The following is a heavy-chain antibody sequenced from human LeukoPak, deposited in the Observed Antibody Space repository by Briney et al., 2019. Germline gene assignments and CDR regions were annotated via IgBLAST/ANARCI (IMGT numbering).Heavy chain of an antibody. CDR1: GYSFTHYG. CDR3: ARAKNAFDI. V-gene: IGHV1-18*01. CDR2: ISTYNGDT. Sequence: ASVKVSCKASGYSFTHYGITWVRQAPGQGLEWMGWISTYNGDTNYAQKFQGRVTMTRDTSISTAYMELSRLRSDDAAVYYCARAKNAFDIWGQGTMVTVSS. J-gene: IGHJ3*02.